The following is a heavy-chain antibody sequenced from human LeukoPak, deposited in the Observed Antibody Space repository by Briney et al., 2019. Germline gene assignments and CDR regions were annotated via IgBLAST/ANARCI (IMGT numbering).Heavy chain of an antibody. V-gene: IGHV3-30*04. CDR3: AVTESGYDYVWGSYPGDAFDI. J-gene: IGHJ3*02. Sequence: GGSLRLSCAASGFTFSSYAMHWVRQAPGKGLEWVAVISYDGSNKYYADSVKGRFTISRDNSKNTLYLQMNSLRAEDTAVNYCAVTESGYDYVWGSYPGDAFDIWGQGTMVTVSS. D-gene: IGHD3-16*02. CDR1: GFTFSSYA. CDR2: ISYDGSNK.